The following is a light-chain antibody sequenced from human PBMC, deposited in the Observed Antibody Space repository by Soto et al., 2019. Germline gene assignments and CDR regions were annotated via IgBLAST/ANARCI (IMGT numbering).Light chain of an antibody. CDR2: GTS. CDR1: QSVNGNY. CDR3: QQRSNWWLN. Sequence: ETVLTQSPGTLSLSPGERATLSCRASQSVNGNYLAWYQQKPGQAPRLLIYGTSSRATGIPDRFSGSGSGTDFTLTISSLEPEDFAVYYCQQRSNWWLNLGGGTKVDIK. V-gene: IGKV3D-20*02. J-gene: IGKJ4*01.